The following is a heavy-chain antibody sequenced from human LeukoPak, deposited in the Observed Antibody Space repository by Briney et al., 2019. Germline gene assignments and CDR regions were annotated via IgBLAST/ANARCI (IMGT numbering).Heavy chain of an antibody. CDR3: ARDEVGATTREVWFDY. CDR1: GFTFDDYG. V-gene: IGHV3-20*04. D-gene: IGHD1-26*01. Sequence: PGGSLRLSCAASGFTFDDYGMSWVRQAPGKGLEWVSGINWNGGSTGYADSVEGRFTISRDNAKNSLYLQMNSLRAEDTALYYCARDEVGATTREVWFDYWGQGTLVTVSS. CDR2: INWNGGST. J-gene: IGHJ4*02.